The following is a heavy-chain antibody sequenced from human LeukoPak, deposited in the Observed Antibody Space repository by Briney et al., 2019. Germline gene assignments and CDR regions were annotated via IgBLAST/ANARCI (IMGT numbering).Heavy chain of an antibody. V-gene: IGHV3-33*01. Sequence: PGGSLRLSCATSGFTFSSYGMHWVRQAPGKGLEWVAVIWYDGSNKYYADSVKGRFTISRDNSKNTLYLQMNSLRAEDTAVYYCARGKIQLWLITMNDAFDIWGQGTMVTVSS. J-gene: IGHJ3*02. CDR3: ARGKIQLWLITMNDAFDI. D-gene: IGHD5-18*01. CDR2: IWYDGSNK. CDR1: GFTFSSYG.